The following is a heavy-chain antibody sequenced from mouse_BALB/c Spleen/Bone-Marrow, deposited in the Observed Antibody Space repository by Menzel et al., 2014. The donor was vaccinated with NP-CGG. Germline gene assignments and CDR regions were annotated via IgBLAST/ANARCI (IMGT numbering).Heavy chain of an antibody. CDR2: ILPGSGST. D-gene: IGHD4-1*01. Sequence: QVQLKESGAELMKPGASVKISCKATGYTFSSYWIEWVKQRPGHGLEWIGEILPGSGSTKYNEKFKGKATFTADTSSNTAYMQLSSQTSEDSAVYYCARKEGFWGTFAYWGQGTLVTVSA. CDR1: GYTFSSYW. V-gene: IGHV1-9*01. CDR3: ARKEGFWGTFAY. J-gene: IGHJ3*01.